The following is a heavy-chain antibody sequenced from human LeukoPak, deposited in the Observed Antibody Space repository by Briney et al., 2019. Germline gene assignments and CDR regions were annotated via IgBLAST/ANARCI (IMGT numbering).Heavy chain of an antibody. D-gene: IGHD5-18*01. CDR1: GFTLSNSW. V-gene: IGHV3-7*04. Sequence: GGSLRLSCAASGFTLSNSWMTWVRRAPGKGLEWVANIKQDGGEKYYVDSVKGRFTISRDNARNLLYLQMNSLRGEDTAVYYCARASGYSYDDAFDVWGQGTVVTVSS. CDR2: IKQDGGEK. J-gene: IGHJ3*01. CDR3: ARASGYSYDDAFDV.